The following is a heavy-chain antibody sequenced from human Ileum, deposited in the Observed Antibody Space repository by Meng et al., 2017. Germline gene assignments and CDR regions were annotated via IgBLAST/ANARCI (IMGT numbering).Heavy chain of an antibody. CDR3: ARFYGSGTFEVHDY. CDR1: GGSVSSASYY. Sequence: QGPLQESGPGLWRPSETLSLTCNVSGGSVSSASYYWSWIRQPPGKGLEWIGLIHYSGSRNYNPSLKSRVTMSVDTSKNQVSLRLTSVTAADTAVYYCARFYGSGTFEVHDYWGQGTLVTVSS. J-gene: IGHJ4*02. V-gene: IGHV4-61*01. CDR2: IHYSGSR. D-gene: IGHD3-10*01.